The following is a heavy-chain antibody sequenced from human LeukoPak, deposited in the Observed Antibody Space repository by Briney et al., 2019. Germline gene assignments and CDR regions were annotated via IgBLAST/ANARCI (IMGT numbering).Heavy chain of an antibody. J-gene: IGHJ5*02. CDR2: IYYSCSA. Sequence: PSETLSLTCGVSGYSISSGYQWAWIRQSPGKGLEWICSIYYSCSAHHNPSLKSRVTISVETSKNQFSLNMYSVTAADTAVYYCARDPRWLTPDCTSTSCYENYFDPWGQGTLVTVSS. CDR1: GYSISSGYQ. CDR3: ARDPRWLTPDCTSTSCYENYFDP. V-gene: IGHV4-38-2*02. D-gene: IGHD2-2*01.